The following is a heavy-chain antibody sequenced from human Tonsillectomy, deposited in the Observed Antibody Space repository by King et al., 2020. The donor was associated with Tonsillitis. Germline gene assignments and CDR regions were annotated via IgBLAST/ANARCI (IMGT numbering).Heavy chain of an antibody. D-gene: IGHD4-11*01. J-gene: IGHJ4*02. CDR3: ARGFGGYSFDY. CDR1: GFSLSTSGMR. Sequence: VTLQESGPALVKPTQTLTLTCTFSGFSLSTSGMRMNWIRQPPGKALEWLARIDWDDDKFYSTSLKTRLTISKDTSKNQVVLTMTNMDPVDTATYYCARGFGGYSFDYWGQGTLVTVSS. CDR2: IDWDDDK. V-gene: IGHV2-70*04.